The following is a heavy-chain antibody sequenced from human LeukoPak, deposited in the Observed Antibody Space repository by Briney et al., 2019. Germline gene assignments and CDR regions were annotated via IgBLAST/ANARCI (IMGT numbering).Heavy chain of an antibody. CDR2: ISWNSGSI. D-gene: IGHD3-10*01. V-gene: IGHV3-9*01. J-gene: IGHJ5*02. CDR3: AKGHYGTEQNRFDP. CDR1: GFTFDDYA. Sequence: GGSLRLSCAASGFTFDDYAMHWVRQAPGKGLEWVSGISWNSGSIGYADSVKGRFTISRDNAKNSLYLQMNSLGAEDTALYYCAKGHYGTEQNRFDPWGQGTLVTVSS.